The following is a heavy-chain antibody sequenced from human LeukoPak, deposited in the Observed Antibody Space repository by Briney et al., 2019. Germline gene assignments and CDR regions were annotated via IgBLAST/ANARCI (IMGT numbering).Heavy chain of an antibody. J-gene: IGHJ4*02. CDR3: TAYCTGCAFYSRRGYYFDY. D-gene: IGHD2-8*02. CDR2: IKSKRDGGTT. CDR1: GFTFSDVW. V-gene: IGHV3-15*01. Sequence: PGGSLRLSCAGSGFTFSDVWLGWVRQAPGKGLEWVGRIKSKRDGGTTDYAAPVKGRFTISRDDSTNTLYLQLNSLKIEDTAVYYCTAYCTGCAFYSRRGYYFDYWGQGTLLTVAS.